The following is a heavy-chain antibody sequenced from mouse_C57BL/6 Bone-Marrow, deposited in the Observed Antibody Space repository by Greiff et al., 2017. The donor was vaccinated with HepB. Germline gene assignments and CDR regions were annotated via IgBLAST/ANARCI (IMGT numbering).Heavy chain of an antibody. V-gene: IGHV5-6*01. CDR3: ARHRDYEFAY. J-gene: IGHJ3*01. D-gene: IGHD2-4*01. Sequence: EVQLQESGGDLVKPGGSLKLSCAASGFTFSSYGMSWVRQTPDKRLEWVATISSGGSYTYYPDSVKGRFTISRDNAKNTLYLQMSSLKSEDTAMYYCARHRDYEFAYWGQGTLVTVSA. CDR2: ISSGGSYT. CDR1: GFTFSSYG.